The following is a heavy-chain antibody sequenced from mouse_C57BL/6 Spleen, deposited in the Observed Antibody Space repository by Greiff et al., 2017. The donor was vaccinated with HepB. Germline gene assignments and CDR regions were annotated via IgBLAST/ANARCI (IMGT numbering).Heavy chain of an antibody. Sequence: VQLQQPGAELVKPGASVKLSCKASGYTFTSYWMHWVKQRPGQGLEWIGMIHPNSGSTNYNEKFKSKATLTVDKSSSTAYMQLSSLTSEDSAVYYCASPVTTVVATDAMDYWGQGTSVTVSS. CDR3: ASPVTTVVATDAMDY. J-gene: IGHJ4*01. D-gene: IGHD1-1*01. CDR1: GYTFTSYW. CDR2: IHPNSGST. V-gene: IGHV1-64*01.